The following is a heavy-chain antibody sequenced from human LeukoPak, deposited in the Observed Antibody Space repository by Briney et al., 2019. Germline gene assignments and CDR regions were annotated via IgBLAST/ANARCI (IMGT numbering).Heavy chain of an antibody. CDR1: GFTFSSYS. CDR3: AREQQWHNPHFDY. CDR2: ISSSSSYI. V-gene: IGHV3-21*01. D-gene: IGHD6-19*01. J-gene: IGHJ4*02. Sequence: GGSLRLSCAASGFTFSSYSMNWVRQAPGKGLEWVSSISSSSSYIYYADSVKGRFTISRDNAKNSLYLQMNSLRAEDTAVYYCAREQQWHNPHFDYWGQGTLVTVSS.